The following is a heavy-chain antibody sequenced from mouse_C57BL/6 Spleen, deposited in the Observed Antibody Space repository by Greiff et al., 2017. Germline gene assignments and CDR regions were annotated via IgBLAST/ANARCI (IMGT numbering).Heavy chain of an antibody. Sequence: QVQLQQSGAELVKPGASVKFSCKASGYAFSSYWMNWVKQRPGKGLEWIGRIYPGDGDTNYNGKFKGKATLTADKSSSTAYMQLTSLTSEDSAVYCCAKMRGLDWNAMDDWGKGTSVTVSS. CDR2: IYPGDGDT. V-gene: IGHV1-80*01. CDR1: GYAFSSYW. D-gene: IGHD3-1*01. J-gene: IGHJ4*01. CDR3: AKMRGLDWNAMDD.